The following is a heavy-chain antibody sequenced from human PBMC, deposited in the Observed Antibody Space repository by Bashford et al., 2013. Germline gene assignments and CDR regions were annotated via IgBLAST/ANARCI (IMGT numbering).Heavy chain of an antibody. J-gene: IGHJ4*02. CDR2: MNPNSGNT. CDR1: GYTFISYD. V-gene: IGHV1-8*01. CDR3: ARDRGYPPDEFDF. Sequence: ASVKVSCKASGYTFISYDINWVRQATGQGLEWMGWMNPNSGNTGYAQKVQGRVTVITHTSTSTAYMELWSLKSDDTAVYYCARDRGYPPDEFDFWGQGTLVTVSS. D-gene: IGHD6-13*01.